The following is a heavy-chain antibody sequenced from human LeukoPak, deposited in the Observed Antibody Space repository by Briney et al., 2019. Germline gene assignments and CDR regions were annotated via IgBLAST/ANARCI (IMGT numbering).Heavy chain of an antibody. CDR2: ISSSSSTI. D-gene: IGHD2-2*02. J-gene: IGHJ3*02. CDR3: ARDTVVPAVIRPTHAFDI. CDR1: GFTFSSYS. Sequence: GGSLRLSCAASGFTFSSYSMNWVRQAPGKGLEWVSYISSSSSTIYYADSVKGRSTISRDNAKNSLYLQMNSLRAEDTAVYYCARDTVVPAVIRPTHAFDIWGQGTMVTVSS. V-gene: IGHV3-48*04.